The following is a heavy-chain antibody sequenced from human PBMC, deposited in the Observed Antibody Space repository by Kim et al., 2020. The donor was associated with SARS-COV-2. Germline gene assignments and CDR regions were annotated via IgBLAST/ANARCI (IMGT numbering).Heavy chain of an antibody. CDR1: GFTFSTYA. CDR2: ISGRT. D-gene: IGHD3-10*01. J-gene: IGHJ4*02. V-gene: IGHV3-23*01. Sequence: GGSLRLSCAASGFTFSTYAMTWVRQAPGKGLEWVSAISGRTSYAESVEGRFTISRDNSKHTLYLQMNSLRAEDTTVYYSAKTVWFGELASLVFDYWGQG. CDR3: AKTVWFGELASLVFDY.